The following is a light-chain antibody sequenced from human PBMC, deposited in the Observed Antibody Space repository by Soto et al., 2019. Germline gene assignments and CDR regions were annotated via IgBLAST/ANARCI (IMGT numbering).Light chain of an antibody. J-gene: IGKJ1*01. V-gene: IGKV3-15*01. Sequence: EVVITQSAATLSVSPGERATLSCRASQSISSNLAWYQQKPGQAPRLLIYGASTRATGIPARFSGSASGTEFTLTISSLQSEDFAVYYCQQYNNWPWTFGQGTKVDIK. CDR2: GAS. CDR1: QSISSN. CDR3: QQYNNWPWT.